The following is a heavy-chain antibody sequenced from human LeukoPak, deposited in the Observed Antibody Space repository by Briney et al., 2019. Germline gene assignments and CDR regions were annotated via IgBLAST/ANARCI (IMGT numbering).Heavy chain of an antibody. CDR1: GASISSSNW. V-gene: IGHV4-4*02. D-gene: IGHD6-19*01. CDR2: MYHSGST. Sequence: SETPSLTCTVSGASISSSNWWSWVRQPPGKGLEWIGEMYHSGSTNYNPSLKSRVTISIDTSKNQFSLKLNSVTAADTAVYYCAVSSGWYKIDYWGQGTLVTVSS. CDR3: AVSSGWYKIDY. J-gene: IGHJ4*02.